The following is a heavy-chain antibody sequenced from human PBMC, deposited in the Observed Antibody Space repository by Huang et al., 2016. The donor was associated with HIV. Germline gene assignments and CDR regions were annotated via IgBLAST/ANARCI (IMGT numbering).Heavy chain of an antibody. V-gene: IGHV4-59*11. D-gene: IGHD6-19*01. CDR3: ARADIPVAGYFDY. CDR2: IYYRGST. CDR1: GGSISSHY. Sequence: QVQLQESGPGLVKPSETLSLTCTVSGGSISSHYWSWIRQPPGNGLEWIGSIYYRGSTNQNPSLNSRVTISVDTSMNQFSLKLSSVTAADTAVYYCARADIPVAGYFDYWGQGTLVTVSS. J-gene: IGHJ4*02.